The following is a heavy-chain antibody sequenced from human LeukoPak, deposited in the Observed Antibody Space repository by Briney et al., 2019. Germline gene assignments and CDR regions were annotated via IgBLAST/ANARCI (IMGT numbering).Heavy chain of an antibody. CDR1: GFTFSSYA. V-gene: IGHV3-23*01. J-gene: IGHJ5*02. CDR3: ARMGGLYSSSANWFDP. CDR2: ISGSGDST. D-gene: IGHD6-6*01. Sequence: GGSLRLSCAASGFTFSSYAMSWVRQAPGKGLEWVSGISGSGDSTYYADSVKGRFTISRDNSKNTLYLQMNSLRAEDTAVYYCARMGGLYSSSANWFDPWGQGTLVTVSS.